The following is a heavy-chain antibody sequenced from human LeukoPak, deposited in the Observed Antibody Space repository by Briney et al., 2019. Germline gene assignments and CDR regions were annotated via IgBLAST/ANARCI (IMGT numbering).Heavy chain of an antibody. J-gene: IGHJ4*02. Sequence: ASVKVSCKASGYTFTGYYMHWVRQAPGQGLEWMGWINPNSGGTKYAQKFQGWVTMTRDTSISTAYMELSRLRSDDTAVYYCAREHSSSWDQFDYWGQGTLVTVSS. CDR2: INPNSGGT. V-gene: IGHV1-2*04. CDR3: AREHSSSWDQFDY. CDR1: GYTFTGYY. D-gene: IGHD6-13*01.